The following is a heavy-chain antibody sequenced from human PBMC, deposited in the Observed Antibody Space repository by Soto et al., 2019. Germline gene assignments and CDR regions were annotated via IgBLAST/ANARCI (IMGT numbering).Heavy chain of an antibody. CDR2: IYYSGST. Sequence: SETLSLTCTVSGGSISSSSYYWGWIRQPPGKGLEWIGSIYYSGSTYYNPSLKSRVTISVDTSKNQFSLKLSSVTAADTAVYYCARGMATIIVWFDTWGQGTLVT. J-gene: IGHJ5*02. D-gene: IGHD5-12*01. CDR3: ARGMATIIVWFDT. CDR1: GGSISSSSYY. V-gene: IGHV4-39*01.